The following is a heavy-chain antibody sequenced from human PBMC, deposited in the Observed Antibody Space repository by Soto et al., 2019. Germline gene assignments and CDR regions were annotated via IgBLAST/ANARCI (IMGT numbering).Heavy chain of an antibody. CDR1: GGTFTSYA. CDR3: ARRRFSGTYYFDY. V-gene: IGHV1-69*01. D-gene: IGHD1-26*01. CDR2: ITPIFGTA. Sequence: QVQLMQSGAEVKKHGSSVKVSCKASGGTFTSYAISWVRQAPGQGLEWMGGITPIFGTANYAQKFQGRVTITADGSTSTAYMELSSLRSEDTAVYYCARRRFSGTYYFDYWGQGTLVTVSS. J-gene: IGHJ4*02.